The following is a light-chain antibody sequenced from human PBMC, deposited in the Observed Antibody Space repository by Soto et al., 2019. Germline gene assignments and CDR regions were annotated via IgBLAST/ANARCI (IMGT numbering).Light chain of an antibody. CDR2: DVS. J-gene: IGKJ2*01. CDR1: QSFGTW. CDR3: QHHNS. V-gene: IGKV1-5*01. Sequence: DIQMTQSPSTLSASVGDRVTVTCRASQSFGTWLAWYQQKPGKAPKLLIHDVSSLQSGVPSRFSASGSGTEFTLTITGLQPDDFATYYCQHHNSFGQGTNVEVK.